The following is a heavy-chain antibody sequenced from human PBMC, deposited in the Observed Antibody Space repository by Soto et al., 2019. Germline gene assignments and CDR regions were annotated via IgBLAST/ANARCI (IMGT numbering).Heavy chain of an antibody. D-gene: IGHD2-15*01. CDR1: GGTFSSYA. CDR2: IIPIFGTA. J-gene: IGHJ4*02. CDR3: ARGGHCSGGSCYSYLADY. V-gene: IGHV1-69*01. Sequence: QVQLVQSGAEVKKPGSSVKVSCKASGGTFSSYAISWVRQAPVQGLEWMGGIIPIFGTANYAQKFQGRVTITADESTSTAYMELSSLRSEDTAVYYCARGGHCSGGSCYSYLADYWGQGTLVTVSS.